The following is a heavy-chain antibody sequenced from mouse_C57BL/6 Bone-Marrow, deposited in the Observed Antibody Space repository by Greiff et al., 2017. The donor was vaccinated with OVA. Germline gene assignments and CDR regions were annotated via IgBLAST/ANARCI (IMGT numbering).Heavy chain of an antibody. Sequence: QVQLKESGAELMKPGASVKLSCKATGYTFTGYWIEWVKQRPGHGLEWIGEILPGSGSTNYNEKFKGKATFTADTSSNTAYMQLSSLTTEDSAIYYCASLLGYYYGSSLYYAMDYWGQGTSVTVSS. D-gene: IGHD1-1*01. CDR3: ASLLGYYYGSSLYYAMDY. J-gene: IGHJ4*01. V-gene: IGHV1-9*01. CDR2: ILPGSGST. CDR1: GYTFTGYW.